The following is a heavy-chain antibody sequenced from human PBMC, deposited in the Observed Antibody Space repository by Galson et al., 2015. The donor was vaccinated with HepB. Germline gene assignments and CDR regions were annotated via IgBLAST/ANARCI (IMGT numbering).Heavy chain of an antibody. D-gene: IGHD5-24*01. Sequence: SCKASGYTFSRFSINWLRQAPGQGLEWMGWISGYDVNVRYAQKFQGRLTMTADTSTSAAHLDLRSLRSDDSAVYYCARGGLATIGGPTFDYWGQGTLVTVSS. J-gene: IGHJ4*02. CDR3: ARGGLATIGGPTFDY. V-gene: IGHV1-18*01. CDR2: ISGYDVNV. CDR1: GYTFSRFS.